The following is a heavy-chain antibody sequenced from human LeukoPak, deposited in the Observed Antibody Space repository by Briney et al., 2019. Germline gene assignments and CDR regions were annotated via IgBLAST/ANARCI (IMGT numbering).Heavy chain of an antibody. CDR2: ISSSGSTI. CDR1: GFTFSSYE. V-gene: IGHV3-48*03. D-gene: IGHD3-22*01. CDR3: ARDGYDSSGYYYDVWYFDY. Sequence: PGGSLRLSCAASGFTFSSYEMNWVRQAPGKGLEWVSYISSSGSTIYYADPVKGRFTISRDNAKNSLYLQMNSLRAEDTAVYYCARDGYDSSGYYYDVWYFDYWGQGTLVTVSS. J-gene: IGHJ4*02.